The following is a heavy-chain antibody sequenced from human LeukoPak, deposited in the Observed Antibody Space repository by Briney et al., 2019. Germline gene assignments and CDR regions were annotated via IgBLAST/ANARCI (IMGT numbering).Heavy chain of an antibody. CDR2: IKQDGSEK. Sequence: GGSLRLSCAASGFTFSNYWMGWVRQAPGKGLEWVANIKQDGSEKYYVDSVKGRFTISRDNTKSSLYLQMNSLRAEDTAVYYCAKGGYYDVWSAYDYWGQGTLVTVSS. V-gene: IGHV3-7*01. D-gene: IGHD3-3*01. CDR3: AKGGYYDVWSAYDY. J-gene: IGHJ4*02. CDR1: GFTFSNYW.